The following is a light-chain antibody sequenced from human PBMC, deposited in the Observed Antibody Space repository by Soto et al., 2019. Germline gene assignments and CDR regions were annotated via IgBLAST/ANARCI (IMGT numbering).Light chain of an antibody. V-gene: IGKV3-15*01. CDR1: QTLYNN. CDR3: QQYSDWPLT. CDR2: GAS. J-gene: IGKJ4*01. Sequence: EIVMTQSPATLSVSPGDRATLSYRASQTLYNNLAWYQQKLGQAPRLLIYGASARATDIPARFSGSGSGTEFTLTISGLQSEDFAIYYCQQYSDWPLTFGGGTKVEIK.